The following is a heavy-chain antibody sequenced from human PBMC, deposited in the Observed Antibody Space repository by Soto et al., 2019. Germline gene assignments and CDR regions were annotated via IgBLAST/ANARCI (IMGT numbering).Heavy chain of an antibody. D-gene: IGHD2-15*01. CDR2: ITYDGSHQ. CDR3: ARGDGGRYVDS. CDR1: GFIFSGYA. Sequence: QEQLVESGGGVVQSGRSLRLSCAASGFIFSGYAMQWVRQAPGKGLERVAVITYDGSHQYYADFVKGRFTISRDNSQGMMFLQMNSLRVEGSAIYFCARGDGGRYVDSWGQGTLVTVSS. V-gene: IGHV3-30*04. J-gene: IGHJ4*02.